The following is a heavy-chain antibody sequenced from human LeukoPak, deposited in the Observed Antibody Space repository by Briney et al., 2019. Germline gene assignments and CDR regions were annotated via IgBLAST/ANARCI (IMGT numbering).Heavy chain of an antibody. J-gene: IGHJ6*03. D-gene: IGHD3-16*01. V-gene: IGHV7-4-1*02. CDR2: INPNSGNP. CDR1: GYTFTGYY. Sequence: ASVKVSCKASGYTFTGYYMHWVRQAPGQGLEWMGWINPNSGNPTYAQAFTGRFVFSLDISVSTAYLQISNLKADDTAVYYCARQLGAFSPHYYFYMDVWGKGTTVAISS. CDR3: ARQLGAFSPHYYFYMDV.